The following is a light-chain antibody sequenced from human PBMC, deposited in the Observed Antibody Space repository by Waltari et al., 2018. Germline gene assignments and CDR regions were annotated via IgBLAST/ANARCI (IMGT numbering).Light chain of an antibody. J-gene: IGLJ3*02. CDR3: VLYMGSGIWV. CDR1: SGSVSPSYY. Sequence: QTVVTQEPSFSVSPGGTVTLTCGLSSGSVSPSYYPSWSQQTPGPAPRTLIYSTNTRSSGVPDRFSGSILGNKAALTITGAQADDESDYYCVLYMGSGIWVFGGGTKVTVL. V-gene: IGLV8-61*01. CDR2: STN.